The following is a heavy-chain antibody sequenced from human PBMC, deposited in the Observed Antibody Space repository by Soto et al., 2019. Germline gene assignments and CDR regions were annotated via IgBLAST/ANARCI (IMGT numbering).Heavy chain of an antibody. Sequence: QVQLQESGPGLVKPSETLSLTCTVSGDSISSYFWSWIRQPPGKGLEWIGHIYYTGSTKYNPSLKSRVTISLDTSKNQFSLKLSSVTAADTAVYYCARLTTEDCSSTSCYTYDRYGMDVWGQGTTVTVSS. V-gene: IGHV4-59*01. CDR3: ARLTTEDCSSTSCYTYDRYGMDV. J-gene: IGHJ6*02. D-gene: IGHD2-2*02. CDR2: IYYTGST. CDR1: GDSISSYF.